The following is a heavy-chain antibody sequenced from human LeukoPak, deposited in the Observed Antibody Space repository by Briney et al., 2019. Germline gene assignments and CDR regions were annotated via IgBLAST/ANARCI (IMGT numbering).Heavy chain of an antibody. CDR3: ARGLRSIAAAGRDY. CDR1: GGSFSGYY. Sequence: SETLSLTCAVYGGSFSGYYWSWIRQPPGKGLEWIGEINHSGSTNYNPSLKSRVTISVDTSKNQFSLKLSSVTAADTAVYYCARGLRSIAAAGRDYWGQGTLVTVSS. J-gene: IGHJ4*02. D-gene: IGHD6-13*01. CDR2: INHSGST. V-gene: IGHV4-34*01.